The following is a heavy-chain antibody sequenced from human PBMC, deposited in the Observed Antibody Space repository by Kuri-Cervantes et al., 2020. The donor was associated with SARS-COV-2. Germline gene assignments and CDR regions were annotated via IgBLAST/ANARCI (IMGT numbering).Heavy chain of an antibody. CDR2: ISGSGGST. J-gene: IGHJ5*02. D-gene: IGHD6-6*01. CDR3: AKDLYSTSLYNWFDP. Sequence: GGSLRLSCAASGFTFSSYAMSWVRQAPGKGLEWVSAISGSGGSTYYADSVKGRFTISRDNSKNTLYLQMSTLRADDTSVYFCAKDLYSTSLYNWFDPWGQGTLVTVSS. V-gene: IGHV3-23*01. CDR1: GFTFSSYA.